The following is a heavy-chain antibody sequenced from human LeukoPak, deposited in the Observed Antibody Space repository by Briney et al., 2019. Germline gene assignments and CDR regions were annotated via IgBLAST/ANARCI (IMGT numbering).Heavy chain of an antibody. Sequence: SGTLSLTCTVSGGSISSYYWSWIRQPPGKGLEWIGYIYYSGSTNYNPSLKSRVTISVDTSKNQFSLKLSSVTAADTAVYYCARGERTTYYYDSSGYYPFDYWGQGTLVTVSS. CDR1: GGSISSYY. D-gene: IGHD3-22*01. J-gene: IGHJ4*02. CDR3: ARGERTTYYYDSSGYYPFDY. CDR2: IYYSGST. V-gene: IGHV4-59*01.